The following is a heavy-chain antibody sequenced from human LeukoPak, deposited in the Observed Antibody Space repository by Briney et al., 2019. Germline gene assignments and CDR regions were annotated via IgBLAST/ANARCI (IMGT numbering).Heavy chain of an antibody. Sequence: PSETLSLICSVSGDSMSNFYWSWIRQAPGKGPEWIGYIDYSGSTSYNPSLKSRVTISIDTSKNQFSLRLSSVAAADTAVYFCARGLSSTRRESDYWGQGTLVTVSS. CDR1: GDSMSNFY. CDR2: IDYSGST. CDR3: ARGLSSTRRESDY. V-gene: IGHV4-59*01. D-gene: IGHD3-10*01. J-gene: IGHJ4*02.